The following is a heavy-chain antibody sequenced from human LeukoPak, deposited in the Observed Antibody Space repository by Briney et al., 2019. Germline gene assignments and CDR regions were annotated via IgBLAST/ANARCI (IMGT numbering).Heavy chain of an antibody. J-gene: IGHJ1*01. Sequence: GGSLRLSCAASGFTFSSYEMNWVRQAPGKGXXXXXXXXXSGSTIYYADPVKGRFTISRDNAKNSLYLQMNSLRAEDTAVYYCARDGGYCSGGSCYSYFQHWGQGTLVTVSS. V-gene: IGHV3-48*03. CDR3: ARDGGYCSGGSCYSYFQH. CDR1: GFTFSSYE. D-gene: IGHD2-15*01. CDR2: XXXSGSTI.